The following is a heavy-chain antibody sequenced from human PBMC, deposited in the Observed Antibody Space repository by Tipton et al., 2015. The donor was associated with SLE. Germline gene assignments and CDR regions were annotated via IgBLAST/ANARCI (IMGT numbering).Heavy chain of an antibody. CDR3: ARVPYSSGWTRWAFDI. Sequence: TLSLTCAVYGGSFSGYYWSWIRQPPGKGLEWIGEINHSGSTNHNPSLKSRVTISVDTSKNQFSLKLSSVTAADTAVYYCARVPYSSGWTRWAFDIWGQGTMVTVSS. V-gene: IGHV4-34*01. CDR2: INHSGST. CDR1: GGSFSGYY. J-gene: IGHJ3*02. D-gene: IGHD6-19*01.